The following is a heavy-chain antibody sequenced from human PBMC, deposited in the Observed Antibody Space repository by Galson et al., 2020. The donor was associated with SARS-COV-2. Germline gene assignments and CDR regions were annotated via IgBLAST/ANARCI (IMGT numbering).Heavy chain of an antibody. J-gene: IGHJ4*02. V-gene: IGHV3-33*01. D-gene: IGHD5-12*01. CDR2: IWYDGSNK. Sequence: GGSLRLSCAASGFTFSSYGMHWVRQAPGKGLEWVAVIWYDGSNKYYADSVKGRFTISRDNSKNTLYLQMNSVRAEDTAVYYCTIDALVAPGIHFDYWGQGTLVTVSS. CDR3: TIDALVAPGIHFDY. CDR1: GFTFSSYG.